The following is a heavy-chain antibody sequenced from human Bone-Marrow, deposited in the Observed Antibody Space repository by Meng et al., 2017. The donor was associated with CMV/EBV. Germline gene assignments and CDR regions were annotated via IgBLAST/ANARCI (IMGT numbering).Heavy chain of an antibody. CDR3: ARVGGIVVVPAAWFDP. J-gene: IGHJ5*02. D-gene: IGHD2-2*01. CDR1: GSISSSSYY. V-gene: IGHV4-39*07. Sequence: GSISSSSYYWGWIRQPTGKGLEWIGSIYYSGSTYYNPSLKSRVTISVDTSKNQFSLKLSSVTAADTAVYYCARVGGIVVVPAAWFDPWGQGTLVTVSS. CDR2: IYYSGST.